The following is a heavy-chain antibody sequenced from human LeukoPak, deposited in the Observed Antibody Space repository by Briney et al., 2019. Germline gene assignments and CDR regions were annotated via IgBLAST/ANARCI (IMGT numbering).Heavy chain of an antibody. CDR2: ISSSSSYI. CDR1: GFTFSSYE. J-gene: IGHJ6*03. D-gene: IGHD1-7*01. Sequence: PGGSLRLSCAASGFTFSSYEMNWVRQAPGKGLEWVSSISSSSSYIYYADSVKGRFTISRDNAKNSLYLQMNSLRAEDTAVYYCARDTNWNYNYMDVWGKGTTVTVSS. CDR3: ARDTNWNYNYMDV. V-gene: IGHV3-21*01.